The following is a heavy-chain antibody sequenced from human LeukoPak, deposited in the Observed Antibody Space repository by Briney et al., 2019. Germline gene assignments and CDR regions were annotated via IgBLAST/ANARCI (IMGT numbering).Heavy chain of an antibody. D-gene: IGHD2-21*01. CDR2: ISRDSGRI. V-gene: IGHV3-9*01. CDR1: GFTFDDYT. J-gene: IGHJ6*02. Sequence: GGSLRLSCAASGFTFDDYTMRWVRQAPGKGLEWVSGISRDSGRIGYADSVEGRFTISRDNAESSLHLQMNSLRPEDTALYYCARTLWKSYYYYGMDVWGQGTTVTVSS. CDR3: ARTLWKSYYYYGMDV.